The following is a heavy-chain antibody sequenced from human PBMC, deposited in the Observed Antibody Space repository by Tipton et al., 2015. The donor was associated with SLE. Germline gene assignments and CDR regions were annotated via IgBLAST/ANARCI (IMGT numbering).Heavy chain of an antibody. D-gene: IGHD1-26*01. CDR1: GGTFSSYT. CDR2: IIPILGIA. V-gene: IGHV1-69*09. Sequence: QLVQSGAEVKKPGSSVKVSCKASGGTFSSYTISWVRQAPGQGLEWMGRIIPILGIANYAQKFQGRVTITADKSTSTAYMELSSLRSEDTAVYCCARDGSNRAFDIWGQGTMVTVSS. J-gene: IGHJ3*02. CDR3: ARDGSNRAFDI.